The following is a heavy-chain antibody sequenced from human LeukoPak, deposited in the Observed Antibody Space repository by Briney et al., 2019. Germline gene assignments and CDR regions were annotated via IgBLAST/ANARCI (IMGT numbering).Heavy chain of an antibody. CDR2: INPNSGGT. CDR3: ARGYNDILTGYYQYYFDY. J-gene: IGHJ4*02. V-gene: IGHV1-2*02. CDR1: GYTFTGYY. D-gene: IGHD3-9*01. Sequence: EASVKVSCKASGYTFTGYYMHRVRQAPGQGLEWMGWINPNSGGTNYAQKFQGRVTMTRDTSISTAYMELSRLRSDDTAVYYCARGYNDILTGYYQYYFDYWGQGTLVTVSS.